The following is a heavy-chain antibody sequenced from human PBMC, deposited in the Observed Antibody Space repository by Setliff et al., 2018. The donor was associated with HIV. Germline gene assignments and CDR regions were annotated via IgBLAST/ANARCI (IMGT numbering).Heavy chain of an antibody. CDR2: IYYRGST. CDR1: GDSIRSHF. J-gene: IGHJ5*02. V-gene: IGHV4-59*11. Sequence: PSETLSLTCSVSGDSIRSHFWSWIRQPPGKGLEWIGDIYYRGSTTYNPSLKSRVAISVDTSKSQFSLKVRSVTAADTAVYYCARAKILHSDYGLWVWSDPWGQGTPVTVSS. D-gene: IGHD3-16*01. CDR3: ARAKILHSDYGLWVWSDP.